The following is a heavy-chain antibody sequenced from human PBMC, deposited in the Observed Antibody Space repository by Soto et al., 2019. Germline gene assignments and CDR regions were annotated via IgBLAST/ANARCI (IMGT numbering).Heavy chain of an antibody. Sequence: PGGSLRLSCAASGFTFSSYSMNWVRQAPGKGLEWVSSISSSSSYIYYADSVKGRFTISRDNAKNSLYLQMNSLRAEDTAVYYCARDLDSSGWHPPWYWGQGTLVTVSS. D-gene: IGHD6-19*01. J-gene: IGHJ4*02. V-gene: IGHV3-21*01. CDR1: GFTFSSYS. CDR3: ARDLDSSGWHPPWY. CDR2: ISSSSSYI.